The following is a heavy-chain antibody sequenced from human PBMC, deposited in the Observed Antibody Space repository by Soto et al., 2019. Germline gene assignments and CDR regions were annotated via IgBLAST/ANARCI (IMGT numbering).Heavy chain of an antibody. CDR2: IYYSGST. D-gene: IGHD1-7*01. CDR1: GGSISSSSYY. CDR3: ARDVLLKLLDY. J-gene: IGHJ4*02. V-gene: IGHV4-39*07. Sequence: SETLSLTCTVSGGSISSSSYYWGWLRQPPGKGLEWIGNIYYSGSTNYNPSLKSRVTISVDTSKNQFSLKLSSVTAADTAVYYCARDVLLKLLDYWGRGTLVTVSS.